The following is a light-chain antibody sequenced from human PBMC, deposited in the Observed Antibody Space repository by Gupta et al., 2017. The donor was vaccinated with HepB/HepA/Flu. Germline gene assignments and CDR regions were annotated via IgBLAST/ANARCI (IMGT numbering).Light chain of an antibody. J-gene: IGLJ3*02. V-gene: IGLV1-51*01. Sequence: HSVLAQPPSLSTPPGQKVTISCSGSSSNIGTNYVSWYQQLPGTAPKLLIYGNNKRPSGVPDRFSGSKSGTSATLGITGLQSGDEADYYCGAWDSSLSGVVFGGGTKLTVL. CDR1: SSNIGTNY. CDR3: GAWDSSLSGVV. CDR2: GNN.